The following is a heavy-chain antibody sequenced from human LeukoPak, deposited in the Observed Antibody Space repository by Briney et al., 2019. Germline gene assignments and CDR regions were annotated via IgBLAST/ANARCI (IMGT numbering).Heavy chain of an antibody. CDR1: GFTVSSNY. D-gene: IGHD5-18*01. CDR2: IYSGGST. CDR3: ASSLGYSYEI. V-gene: IGHV3-53*01. J-gene: IGHJ4*02. Sequence: TGGSLRPSCAASGFTVSSNYMSWVRQAPGKGLEWVSVIYSGGSTYYADSVKGRFTISRDNSKNTLYLQMNSLRAEDTAAYYCASSLGYSYEIWGQGTLVTVSS.